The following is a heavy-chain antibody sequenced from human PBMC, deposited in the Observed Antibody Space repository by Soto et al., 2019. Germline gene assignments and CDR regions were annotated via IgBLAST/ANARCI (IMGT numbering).Heavy chain of an antibody. CDR3: ARSQGSSTSLEIYYYYYYGMDV. CDR1: GGTFSSYA. Sequence: QVQLVQSGAEVKKPGSSVKVSCKASGGTFSSYAISWLRQAPGQGLEWMGGIIPISETTNDAQKFQGRVTITADESKSTAYMELSSLRSEDTAVYYCARSQGSSTSLEIYYYYYYGMDVWGQGTTVTVSS. D-gene: IGHD2-2*01. V-gene: IGHV1-69*01. J-gene: IGHJ6*02. CDR2: IIPISETT.